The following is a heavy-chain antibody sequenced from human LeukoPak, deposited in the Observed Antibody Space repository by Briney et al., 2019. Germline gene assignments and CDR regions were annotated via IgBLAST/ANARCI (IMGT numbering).Heavy chain of an antibody. D-gene: IGHD1-26*01. J-gene: IGHJ4*02. CDR3: ARTPNGGSSDFFDY. V-gene: IGHV5-10-1*01. CDR2: IDPSDSYT. Sequence: GESLRISCKGSGYSFTSYWISWVRQMPGKGLEWMGKIDPSDSYTNYSPSFQGHVTISADKSINTAYLQWSSLKASDTAMYYCARTPNGGSSDFFDYWGQGSLVTVSS. CDR1: GYSFTSYW.